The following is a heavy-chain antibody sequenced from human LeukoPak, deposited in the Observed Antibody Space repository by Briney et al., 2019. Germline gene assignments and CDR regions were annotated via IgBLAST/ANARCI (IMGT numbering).Heavy chain of an antibody. Sequence: PSETLSLTCTVSGASISSHYWSWIRQPPGKGLEWIGYIYYSGSTNYNPSLKSRVTISVDTSKNQFSLKLSSVTAADTAVYYCAREGGIAARPAGFDPWGQGTLVTVSS. CDR1: GASISSHY. D-gene: IGHD6-6*01. J-gene: IGHJ5*02. V-gene: IGHV4-59*11. CDR3: AREGGIAARPAGFDP. CDR2: IYYSGST.